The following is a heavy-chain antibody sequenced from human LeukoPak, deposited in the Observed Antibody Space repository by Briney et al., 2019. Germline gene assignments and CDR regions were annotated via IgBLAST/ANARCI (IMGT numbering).Heavy chain of an antibody. CDR1: GGSISSGGNY. Sequence: SQTLSLTCTVSGGSISSGGNYWSWIRQHPGKGLEWIGYIYYSGSTYYNPSLKSRVTISVDTSKNQFSLKLSSVTAADTAVYYCARMGNRRWFDPWGQGTLATVSS. D-gene: IGHD7-27*01. V-gene: IGHV4-31*03. J-gene: IGHJ5*02. CDR3: ARMGNRRWFDP. CDR2: IYYSGST.